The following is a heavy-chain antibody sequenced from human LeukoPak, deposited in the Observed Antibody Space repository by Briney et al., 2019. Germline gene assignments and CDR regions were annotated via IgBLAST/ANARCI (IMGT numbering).Heavy chain of an antibody. CDR3: ARHIAIVGLRGFDY. D-gene: IGHD5-18*01. Sequence: PSETLSLTCSVSTDSMYGYYWTWIRQPAGKGLEWIGRIHNKGTTNYNPSLKSRVTISLDKTKNQFSLKLSSVTAADTAVYYCARHIAIVGLRGFDYWGQGTLVTVSS. CDR2: IHNKGTT. V-gene: IGHV4-4*07. J-gene: IGHJ4*02. CDR1: TDSMYGYY.